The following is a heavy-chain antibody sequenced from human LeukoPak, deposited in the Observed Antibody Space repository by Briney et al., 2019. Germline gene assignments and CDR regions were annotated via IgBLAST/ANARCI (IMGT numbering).Heavy chain of an antibody. CDR1: GFTFDDYA. J-gene: IGHJ4*02. Sequence: GGSLRLSCAASGFTFDDYAMHWVRQAPGKGLEWVSGISWNSGSIGYADSVKGRFTISRDSAKNSLYLQMNSLRAEDTALYYCAKDPSYYYDSSGNYYFDYWGQGTLVTVSS. V-gene: IGHV3-9*01. D-gene: IGHD3-22*01. CDR2: ISWNSGSI. CDR3: AKDPSYYYDSSGNYYFDY.